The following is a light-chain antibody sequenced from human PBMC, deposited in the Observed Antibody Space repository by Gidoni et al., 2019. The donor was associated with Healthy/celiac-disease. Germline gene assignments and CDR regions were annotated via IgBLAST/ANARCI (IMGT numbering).Light chain of an antibody. CDR3: QQYGSSPPSIT. V-gene: IGKV3-20*01. J-gene: IGKJ5*01. CDR1: QSVSSSY. Sequence: IVLTQSPGPLSLSPGEIATLSCRASQSVSSSYLAWYQQKPGQAPRLLIYGASSRATGIPDRFSGSGSGTDFTLTISRLEPEDFAVYYCQQYGSSPPSITCGQGTRLEIK. CDR2: GAS.